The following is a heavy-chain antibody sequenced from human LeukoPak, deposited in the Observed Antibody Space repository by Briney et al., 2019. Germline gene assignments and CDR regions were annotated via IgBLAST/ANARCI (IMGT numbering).Heavy chain of an antibody. Sequence: ASVKVSCKASGFTFTDYYFHWVRQAPGQGLEWMGWINPNSGGTNYAQKFQGRATITRDTSIRTAYMELIGLSSNDTAVYYCARGFYGDYPVWGQGTLVTVSS. CDR1: GFTFTDYY. J-gene: IGHJ4*02. V-gene: IGHV1-2*02. D-gene: IGHD4-17*01. CDR3: ARGFYGDYPV. CDR2: INPNSGGT.